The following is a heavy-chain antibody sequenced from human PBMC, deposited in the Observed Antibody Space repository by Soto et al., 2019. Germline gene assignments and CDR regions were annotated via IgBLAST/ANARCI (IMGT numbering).Heavy chain of an antibody. V-gene: IGHV1-69*13. CDR2: IIPIFGTA. CDR3: ARDPGYGGTIDY. CDR1: GGTFSSYA. Sequence: SVKVSCKASGGTFSSYAISWVRQAPGQGLEWMGGIIPIFGTANYAQKFQGRVTITADESTSTAYMELSSLRSEDTAVYYCARDPGYGGTIDYWGQGTLVTVSS. D-gene: IGHD2-15*01. J-gene: IGHJ4*02.